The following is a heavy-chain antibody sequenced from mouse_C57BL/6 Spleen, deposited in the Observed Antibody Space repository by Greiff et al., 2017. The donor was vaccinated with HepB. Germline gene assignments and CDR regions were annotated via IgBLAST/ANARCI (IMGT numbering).Heavy chain of an antibody. V-gene: IGHV1-82*01. Sequence: QVQLQQSGPELVKPGASVKISCKASGYAFSSSWMNWVKQRPGKGLEWIGRIYPGDGDTNYNGKFKGKATLTADKSSSTAYMQLSSLTSEDSAVYFCARRDYGSSYPSWYFDVWGTGTTVTVSS. CDR3: ARRDYGSSYPSWYFDV. D-gene: IGHD1-1*01. J-gene: IGHJ1*03. CDR1: GYAFSSSW. CDR2: IYPGDGDT.